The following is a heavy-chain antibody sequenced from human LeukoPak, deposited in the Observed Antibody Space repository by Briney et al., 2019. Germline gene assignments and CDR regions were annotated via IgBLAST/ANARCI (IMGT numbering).Heavy chain of an antibody. D-gene: IGHD3-22*01. CDR3: AKGPTYYYDSSGCHDY. CDR1: GFTFSSYA. CDR2: ISGSGGST. V-gene: IGHV3-23*01. Sequence: GGSLRLSCAASGFTFSSYAMSWVRQAPGKGLEWVSAISGSGGSTYYADSVKGRFTISRDNSKNTLYLQMNSLRAEDTAVYYCAKGPTYYYDSSGCHDYWGQGTLVTVSS. J-gene: IGHJ4*02.